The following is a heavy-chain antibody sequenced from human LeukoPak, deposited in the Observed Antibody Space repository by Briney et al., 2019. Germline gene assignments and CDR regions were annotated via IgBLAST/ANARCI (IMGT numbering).Heavy chain of an antibody. Sequence: ASVKVSFKASGYTFTDHYIHWVRQAPGQGLEWMGWINPNSGGTKYARKFQGLVTMTRDTSIRTAYIELSRLISDDTAVYYCARVAYCTKGVCVNFDYWGQGTLVTVSS. D-gene: IGHD2-8*01. J-gene: IGHJ4*02. V-gene: IGHV1-2*04. CDR1: GYTFTDHY. CDR2: INPNSGGT. CDR3: ARVAYCTKGVCVNFDY.